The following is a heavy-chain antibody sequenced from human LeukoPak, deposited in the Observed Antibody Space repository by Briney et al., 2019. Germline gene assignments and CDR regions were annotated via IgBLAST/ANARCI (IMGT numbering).Heavy chain of an antibody. Sequence: SETLSLTCAVYGGSFSGYYWSWIRRPPGKGREWIVEINHSGSTNYNPSLKSRVTISVDTPKNQFSLKLSSVTAADTAVYYCARGPGTYYYDSSGSPDYWGQGTLVTVSS. CDR1: GGSFSGYY. CDR3: ARGPGTYYYDSSGSPDY. V-gene: IGHV4-34*01. CDR2: INHSGST. D-gene: IGHD3-22*01. J-gene: IGHJ4*02.